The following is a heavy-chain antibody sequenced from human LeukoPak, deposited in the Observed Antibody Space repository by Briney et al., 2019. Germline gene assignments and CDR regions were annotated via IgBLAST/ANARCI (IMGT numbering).Heavy chain of an antibody. J-gene: IGHJ4*02. CDR2: IYYSGST. CDR3: ARRVGGGPFDY. V-gene: IGHV4-59*01. D-gene: IGHD3-16*01. Sequence: PSGTLSLTCTVSGGSISSYYWSWIRQPPGKGLEWIGYIYYSGSTNYNPSLKSRVTISVDTSKNQFSLKLSSVTAADTAVYYCARRVGGGPFDYWGQGTLVTVSS. CDR1: GGSISSYY.